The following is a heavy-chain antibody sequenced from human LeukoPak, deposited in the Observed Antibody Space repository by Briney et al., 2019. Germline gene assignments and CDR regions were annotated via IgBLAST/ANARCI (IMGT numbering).Heavy chain of an antibody. J-gene: IGHJ5*02. Sequence: GESLKISRKGSGYSFTSYWIGWVRQLPGKGLEWMGIIYPGDSDTRYSPSFQGQVTISADKSISTAYLQWSSLKASDTAMYYCARGYCSSTSCYRDWFDPWGQGTLVTVSS. D-gene: IGHD2-2*02. CDR1: GYSFTSYW. V-gene: IGHV5-51*01. CDR3: ARGYCSSTSCYRDWFDP. CDR2: IYPGDSDT.